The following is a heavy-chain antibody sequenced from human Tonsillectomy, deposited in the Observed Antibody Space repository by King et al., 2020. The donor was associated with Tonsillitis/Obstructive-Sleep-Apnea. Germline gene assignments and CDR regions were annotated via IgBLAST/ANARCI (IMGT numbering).Heavy chain of an antibody. CDR2: ISYDGTNA. Sequence: VQLVESGGGVVQPGRSLRLFCAASGFTFSNYVMHWVRQAPGKGLEWVADISYDGTNAYYGDSGKGRLTISRDNSKNTLYLQMNSLRAEDTAVYYCAKDTGPIAVAGEFDYWGQGTLVTVSS. V-gene: IGHV3-30*18. D-gene: IGHD6-19*01. CDR3: AKDTGPIAVAGEFDY. CDR1: GFTFSNYV. J-gene: IGHJ4*02.